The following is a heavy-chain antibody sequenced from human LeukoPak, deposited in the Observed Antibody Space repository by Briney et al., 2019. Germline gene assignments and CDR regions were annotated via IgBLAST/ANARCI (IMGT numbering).Heavy chain of an antibody. CDR1: GYTFSSYD. CDR2: MNPSSGNT. Sequence: ASVKVSCKAAGYTFSSYDINWVRQAPGQGLEWMGWMNPSSGNTGYKQKFQGRVTMTRDTSISTAYMELSSLRSEDTALYYCARMRGYTYEYWYLDLWGRGTLVTVSS. D-gene: IGHD5-18*01. J-gene: IGHJ2*01. CDR3: ARMRGYTYEYWYLDL. V-gene: IGHV1-8*01.